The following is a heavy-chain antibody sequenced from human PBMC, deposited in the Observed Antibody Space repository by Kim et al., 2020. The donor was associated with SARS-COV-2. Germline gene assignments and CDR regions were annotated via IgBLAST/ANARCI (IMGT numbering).Heavy chain of an antibody. Sequence: ASVKGRFTISRDDSKNTAYLQMNSLKTEDTAVYYCTRHDSSQAAAGTIDYWGQGTLVTVSS. D-gene: IGHD6-13*01. V-gene: IGHV3-73*01. CDR3: TRHDSSQAAAGTIDY. J-gene: IGHJ4*02.